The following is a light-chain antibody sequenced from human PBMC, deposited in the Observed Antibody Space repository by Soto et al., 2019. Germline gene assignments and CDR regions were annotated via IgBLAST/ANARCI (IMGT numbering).Light chain of an antibody. CDR2: DAS. V-gene: IGKV3-11*01. J-gene: IGKJ2*02. CDR3: QQRSNWPPVWT. Sequence: EIVLTQSPATLSLSPGERATLSCRASQSVSSYLSWYQQKPGQAPRLLIYDASNRATGIPARFSGSGSGTDLTLTISSLEPEDFAVYYCQQRSNWPPVWTFGQGTKLEIK. CDR1: QSVSSY.